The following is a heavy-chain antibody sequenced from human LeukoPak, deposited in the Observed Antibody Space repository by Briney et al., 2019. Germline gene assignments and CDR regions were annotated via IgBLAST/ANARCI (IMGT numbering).Heavy chain of an antibody. CDR2: ISTTSSYT. Sequence: PGGSLRLSCAASGFTFSDFYMSWIRQAPGKGLEWVSYISTTSSYTNYADSVKGRFTISRDNAKNSLFLQMNSLRDEDTAVYYCTRGHYGLDVWGQGTTVTVSS. J-gene: IGHJ6*02. CDR1: GFTFSDFY. V-gene: IGHV3-11*06. CDR3: TRGHYGLDV.